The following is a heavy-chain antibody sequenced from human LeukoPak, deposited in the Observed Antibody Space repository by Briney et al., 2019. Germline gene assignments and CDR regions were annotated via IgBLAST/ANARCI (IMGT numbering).Heavy chain of an antibody. CDR2: IYYSGST. Sequence: SETLSLTCTVSGGSISSGGYYWSWIRQHPGKGLEWIGYIYYSGSTFYNPSLKSRVTISLDTSKNQFSLKLSSVTVADTAVYYCARRIGVAGLFDYWGQGTLVTVSS. J-gene: IGHJ4*02. D-gene: IGHD6-19*01. CDR3: ARRIGVAGLFDY. CDR1: GGSISSGGYY. V-gene: IGHV4-31*03.